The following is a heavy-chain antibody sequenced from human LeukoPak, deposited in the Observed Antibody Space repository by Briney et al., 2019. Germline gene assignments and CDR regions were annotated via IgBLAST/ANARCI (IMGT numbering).Heavy chain of an antibody. CDR2: SYPADSDT. D-gene: IGHD3-3*01. Sequence: GEPLKISCQVSGYSFTNYWIGWVRQVPGQGRESMGISYPADSDTTYSPSFQGQVTISADKSISTVYLQWSSLKASDTAMYYCAKQSRDGSKTRGYYFDYWGQGTLVTVSS. V-gene: IGHV5-51*01. J-gene: IGHJ4*02. CDR1: GYSFTNYW. CDR3: AKQSRDGSKTRGYYFDY.